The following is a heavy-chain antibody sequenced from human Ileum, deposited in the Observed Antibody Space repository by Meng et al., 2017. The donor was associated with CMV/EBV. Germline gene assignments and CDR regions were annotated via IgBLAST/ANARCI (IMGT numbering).Heavy chain of an antibody. V-gene: IGHV3-64*02. CDR3: ARSTLWGYCSSSSCSNAFDI. Sequence: GGSLRLSCAASGFTFSTYAMHWVRQAPGKGLEYVSAISSNGGSTYYADSVKGRFTISRDNAKNSLYLQMNSLRAEDTAVYYCARSTLWGYCSSSSCSNAFDIWGQGTMVTVSS. D-gene: IGHD2-2*01. CDR2: ISSNGGST. J-gene: IGHJ3*02. CDR1: GFTFSTYA.